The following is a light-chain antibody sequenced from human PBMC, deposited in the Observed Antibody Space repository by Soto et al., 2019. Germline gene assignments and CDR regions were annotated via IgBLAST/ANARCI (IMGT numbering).Light chain of an antibody. CDR2: EVI. CDR1: SSDVGSYNR. V-gene: IGLV2-18*02. Sequence: QSALTQPPSVSGSPGQSVTISCTGTSSDVGSYNRVSWYQQSPGTAPKLMIYEVINRPSGVPDRFSGSKSGNTASLTISGLQAEDEGDYYCSSHTISGPLFGGGTKLTVL. CDR3: SSHTISGPL. J-gene: IGLJ2*01.